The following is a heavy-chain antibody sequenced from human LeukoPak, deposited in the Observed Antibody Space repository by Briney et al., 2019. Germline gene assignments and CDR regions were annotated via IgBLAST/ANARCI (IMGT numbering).Heavy chain of an antibody. CDR2: IHYSGST. CDR1: GGSISSYY. D-gene: IGHD1-26*01. CDR3: ARAEYSGSYYGYYYMDV. V-gene: IGHV4-59*01. Sequence: SETLSPTCTVSGGSISSYYWSWIRQPPGKGLEWIGYIHYSGSTNYNPSLRSRVTISVDTSKNQFSLKLSSVTAADTAVYYCARAEYSGSYYGYYYMDVWGKGTTVTVSS. J-gene: IGHJ6*03.